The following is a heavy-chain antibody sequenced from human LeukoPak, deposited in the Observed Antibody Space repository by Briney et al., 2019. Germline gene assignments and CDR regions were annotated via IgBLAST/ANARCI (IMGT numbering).Heavy chain of an antibody. CDR1: GGTFSSYA. Sequence: SVKVSCXASGGTFSSYAISWVRQAPGQGLGWMGGIIPIFGTANYAQKFQGRVTITADESTSTAYMELSSLRSEDTAVYYCASNIVVVPAAIRYYYYMDVWGKGTTVTVSS. V-gene: IGHV1-69*13. CDR3: ASNIVVVPAAIRYYYYMDV. D-gene: IGHD2-2*01. CDR2: IIPIFGTA. J-gene: IGHJ6*03.